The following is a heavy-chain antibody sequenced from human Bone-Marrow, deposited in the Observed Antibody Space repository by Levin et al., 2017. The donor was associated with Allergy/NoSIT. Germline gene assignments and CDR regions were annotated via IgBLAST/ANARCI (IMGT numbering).Heavy chain of an antibody. CDR1: GFTFRSYA. D-gene: IGHD1-14*01. CDR2: TSNDGSGN. CDR3: ARDYYSFFITAGYFDY. Sequence: GGSLRLSCAASGFTFRSYAMHWVRQAPGKGLEWVAITSNDGSGNFYAESVKGRFTISRDNFKDTLYLQMNSLRAEDTAVYYCARDYYSFFITAGYFDYWGQGILVTVSS. V-gene: IGHV3-30*03. J-gene: IGHJ4*02.